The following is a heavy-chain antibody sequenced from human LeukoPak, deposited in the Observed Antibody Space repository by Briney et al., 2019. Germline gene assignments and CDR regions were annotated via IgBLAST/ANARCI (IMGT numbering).Heavy chain of an antibody. D-gene: IGHD3-3*01. CDR2: IYYSGST. CDR3: ARGFLEWSQPFDY. Sequence: SETLSLTCSVSGGSINAYYWSIIRQPPGKGLEWIGYIYYSGSTNYNPSLKSRVTISVDTSKNQFSLKLSSVTAADTAVYYCARGFLEWSQPFDYWGQGTLDTVSS. CDR1: GGSINAYY. J-gene: IGHJ4*02. V-gene: IGHV4-59*01.